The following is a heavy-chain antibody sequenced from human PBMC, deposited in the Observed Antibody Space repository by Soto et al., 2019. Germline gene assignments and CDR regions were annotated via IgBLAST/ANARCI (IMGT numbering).Heavy chain of an antibody. CDR1: GFTFSSYG. CDR2: IWYDGSNK. CDR3: ARDVNTYYYDSTIGY. D-gene: IGHD3-22*01. J-gene: IGHJ4*02. V-gene: IGHV3-33*01. Sequence: GGSLRLSCASSGFTFSSYGMHCVRQAPGKGLEWVAVIWYDGSNKYYADSVKGRFTISRDNSKNTLYLQMNSLRAEDTAVYYCARDVNTYYYDSTIGYWGQGTLVTVSS.